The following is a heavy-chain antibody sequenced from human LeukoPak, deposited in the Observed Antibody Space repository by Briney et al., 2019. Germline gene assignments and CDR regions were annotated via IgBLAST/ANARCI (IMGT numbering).Heavy chain of an antibody. CDR2: IYSGGTT. J-gene: IGHJ4*02. D-gene: IGHD3-22*01. CDR3: ARDLRDSRLSPFDY. Sequence: GESLRLSCAASGFTVSSNFMSWVRQAPGKGLEWVSVIYSGGTTYYANSVKGRFTISRDNSKNTLYLQMNSLRAEDTAVYYCARDLRDSRLSPFDYWGQGALVTVSS. CDR1: GFTVSSNF. V-gene: IGHV3-66*01.